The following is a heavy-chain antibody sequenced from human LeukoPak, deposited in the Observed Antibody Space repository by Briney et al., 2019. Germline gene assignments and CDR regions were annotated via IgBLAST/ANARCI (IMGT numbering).Heavy chain of an antibody. CDR3: ARDGDIVATTYDY. V-gene: IGHV3-21*01. CDR2: ISSSSSYI. CDR1: GFTFSSYA. Sequence: GGSLRLSCAASGFTFSSYAMSWVRQAPGKGLELVSSISSSSSYIYYADSVKGRFTISRDNAKNSLYLQMNSLRAEDTAVYYCARDGDIVATTYDYWGQGTLVTVSS. D-gene: IGHD5-12*01. J-gene: IGHJ4*02.